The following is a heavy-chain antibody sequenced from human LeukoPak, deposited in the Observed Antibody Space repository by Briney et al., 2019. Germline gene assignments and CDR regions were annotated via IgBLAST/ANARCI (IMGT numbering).Heavy chain of an antibody. J-gene: IGHJ3*02. CDR2: ISYDGSNK. D-gene: IGHD2-15*01. CDR1: GFTFSSYA. CDR3: AVGSPDI. Sequence: PGRSLRLSCAASGFTFSSYAMHWVRQAPGKGLEWVAVISYDGSNKYYADSVKGRFTISRDNSKNTLYLQMNSLRAEDTAVYYCAVGSPDIWGQGTMVTVSS. V-gene: IGHV3-30*04.